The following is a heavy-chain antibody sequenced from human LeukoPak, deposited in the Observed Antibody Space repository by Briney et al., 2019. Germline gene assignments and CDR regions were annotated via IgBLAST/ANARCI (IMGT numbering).Heavy chain of an antibody. Sequence: ASVKVSCKASGYTFTSYAMNWVRQAPGQGLEWMGWINTNTGNPTYAQGFTGRFVFSLDTSVSTAYLQISSLKAEDTAVYYCARGNSGYSYGRNYYYYMDVWGKGTTVTISS. CDR2: INTNTGNP. D-gene: IGHD5-18*01. CDR1: GYTFTSYA. CDR3: ARGNSGYSYGRNYYYYMDV. J-gene: IGHJ6*03. V-gene: IGHV7-4-1*02.